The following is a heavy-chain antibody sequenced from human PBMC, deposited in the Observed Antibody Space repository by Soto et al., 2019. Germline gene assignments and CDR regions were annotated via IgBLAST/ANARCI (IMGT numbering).Heavy chain of an antibody. J-gene: IGHJ4*02. Sequence: SETLSLTCTVSGGSISSSSYYWGWIRQPPGKGLEWIGSIDYSGSPYYNPSLKSRVTISVDTSKNQFSLKLSSVTAADTAVYYCARQGRNYYYSSGYYPWYFDYWGQGTLVTVSS. CDR1: GGSISSSSYY. CDR3: ARQGRNYYYSSGYYPWYFDY. D-gene: IGHD3-22*01. CDR2: IDYSGSP. V-gene: IGHV4-39*01.